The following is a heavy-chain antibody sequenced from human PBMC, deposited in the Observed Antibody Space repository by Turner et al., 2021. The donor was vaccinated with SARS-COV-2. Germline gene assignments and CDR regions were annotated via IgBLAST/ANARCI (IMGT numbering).Heavy chain of an antibody. D-gene: IGHD3-22*01. J-gene: IGHJ3*02. V-gene: IGHV3-33*01. CDR3: ARDHYYDSSGYTLDAFDI. Sequence: QVQLVESGGGVVQPGRSLRLPCAASGFTLSRYGMHWVRQAPGKGLEWVAVIWYDGSNKYYADSVKGRFTISRDNSKNTLYLQMNSLRAEDMAVYYCARDHYYDSSGYTLDAFDIWGQGTMVTISS. CDR2: IWYDGSNK. CDR1: GFTLSRYG.